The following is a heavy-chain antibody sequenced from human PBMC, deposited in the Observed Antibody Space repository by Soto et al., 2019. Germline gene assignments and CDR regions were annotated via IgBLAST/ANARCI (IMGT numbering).Heavy chain of an antibody. CDR2: INPNSGGT. D-gene: IGHD2-2*03. J-gene: IGHJ4*02. CDR3: ARGTHMEIFVVPAARGEFDY. Sequence: ASVKVSCKASGYTFTGYYMHWVRQAPGQGLEWMGWINPNSGGTNYAQKFQGWVTMTRDTSISTAYMELSRLRSDDTAVYYCARGTHMEIFVVPAARGEFDYWGPGYLVTVSS. V-gene: IGHV1-2*04. CDR1: GYTFTGYY.